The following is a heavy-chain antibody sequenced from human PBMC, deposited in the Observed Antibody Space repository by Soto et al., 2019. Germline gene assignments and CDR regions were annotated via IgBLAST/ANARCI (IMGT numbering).Heavy chain of an antibody. Sequence: QGQLVQSGAEVKKPGASVKISCKTCGYTFTSYGISWVRQAPGHGLEWMGWLSGYNGDTSYAQKFQGRITMTTDRSTPSAYMRLMSLRAEDTAVYFCERDDYGDFWPCSRLDVWGQGTTVNVSS. D-gene: IGHD4-17*01. CDR3: ERDDYGDFWPCSRLDV. J-gene: IGHJ6*02. V-gene: IGHV1-18*01. CDR2: LSGYNGDT. CDR1: GYTFTSYG.